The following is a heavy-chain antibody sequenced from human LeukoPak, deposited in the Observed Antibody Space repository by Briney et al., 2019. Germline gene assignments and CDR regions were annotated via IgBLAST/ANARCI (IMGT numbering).Heavy chain of an antibody. CDR2: INHSGST. D-gene: IGHD2-21*01. J-gene: IGHJ5*02. Sequence: SETLSLTCAVYGGSFSGYYWSWIRQPPGKGLEWIGEINHSGSTNYNPSLKSRVTISVDTSKNQFSLKLSSVTAADTAVYYCARDRVVAPLNWFDPWGQGTLVTVSS. CDR1: GGSFSGYY. CDR3: ARDRVVAPLNWFDP. V-gene: IGHV4-34*01.